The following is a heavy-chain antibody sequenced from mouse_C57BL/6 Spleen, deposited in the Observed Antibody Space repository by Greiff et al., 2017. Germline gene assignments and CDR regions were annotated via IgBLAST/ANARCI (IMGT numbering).Heavy chain of an antibody. CDR3: AREGSQVGAPFDY. V-gene: IGHV5-17*01. Sequence: EVKLKESGGGLVKPGGSLKLSCAASGFTFSDYGMHWVRQAPEKGLEWVADISSGSSTIYYAENVEGRFTISRDNAKITLFLQMTSLRSEDTAMYYGAREGSQVGAPFDYWGQGTTLTVSS. CDR1: GFTFSDYG. J-gene: IGHJ2*01. CDR2: ISSGSSTI. D-gene: IGHD1-1*01.